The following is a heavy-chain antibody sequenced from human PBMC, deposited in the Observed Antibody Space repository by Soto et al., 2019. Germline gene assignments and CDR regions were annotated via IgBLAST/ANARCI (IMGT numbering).Heavy chain of an antibody. V-gene: IGHV2-5*02. D-gene: IGHD5-12*01. CDR2: IYWDADK. J-gene: IGHJ4*02. CDR1: GFSLRTTGEG. CDR3: ARLTRGVYDLDRLWEKFDY. Sequence: SGPTLVNPTQTLTLTCTFSGFSLRTTGEGVGWIRQTPGKALEWLALIYWDADKRYSPSLKSRLTITQDTSKNQVDLTMTNMDPVDTATYYCARLTRGVYDLDRLWEKFDYWGQGTVVTVSS.